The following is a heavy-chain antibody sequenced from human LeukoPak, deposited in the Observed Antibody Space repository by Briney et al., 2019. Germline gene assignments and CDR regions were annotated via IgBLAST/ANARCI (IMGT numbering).Heavy chain of an antibody. V-gene: IGHV3-30*18. J-gene: IGHJ4*02. Sequence: TGGSLRLSCAASEFSFSSYGMHWVRQAPGKGLEWVAVISYDGSNKYYADSVKGRFTISRDNSKNTLYLQVNSLRAEDTAVYYCAKGGKWDVTPFDYWGQGTLVTVSS. D-gene: IGHD1-26*01. CDR2: ISYDGSNK. CDR3: AKGGKWDVTPFDY. CDR1: EFSFSSYG.